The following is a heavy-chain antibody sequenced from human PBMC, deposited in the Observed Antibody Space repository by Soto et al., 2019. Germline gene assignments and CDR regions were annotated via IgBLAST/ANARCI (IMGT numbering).Heavy chain of an antibody. CDR3: ARAPSSDCNSGACSLRS. Sequence: EVQLLESGGGLVQPGGSLRLSCAASGFTFSNYGMSWVRQAPGKGLEWVSSISGGNTFYAGSVKGRFTISRDTSKNTLYLQMNSLPAEDTAVYYCARAPSSDCNSGACSLRSWGQGTLVTVSS. D-gene: IGHD2-21*01. CDR1: GFTFSNYG. J-gene: IGHJ5*02. V-gene: IGHV3-23*01. CDR2: SISGGNT.